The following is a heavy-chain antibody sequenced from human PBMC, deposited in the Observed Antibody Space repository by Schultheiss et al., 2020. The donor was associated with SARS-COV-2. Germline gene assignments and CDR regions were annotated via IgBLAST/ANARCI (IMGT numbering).Heavy chain of an antibody. D-gene: IGHD4-23*01. Sequence: GGSLRLSCAASGFTFSSYSMNWVRQAPGKGLEWVSSISSSSSYIYYADSVKGRFTISRDNSKNTLYLQMNSLRAEDTAVYYCAKETPVVTPPSFDYWGQGTLVTVSS. CDR1: GFTFSSYS. CDR3: AKETPVVTPPSFDY. CDR2: ISSSSSYI. V-gene: IGHV3-21*04. J-gene: IGHJ4*02.